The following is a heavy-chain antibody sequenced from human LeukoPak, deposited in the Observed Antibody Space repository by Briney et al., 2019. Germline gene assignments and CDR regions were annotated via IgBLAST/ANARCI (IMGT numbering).Heavy chain of an antibody. J-gene: IGHJ4*02. CDR1: GFTFSSYG. D-gene: IGHD2-8*01. CDR3: AKDQFRDGVVDY. CDR2: IRYDGSNK. V-gene: IGHV3-30*02. Sequence: GGSLRLSCAASGFTFSSYGMHWVRQAPGKGLEWEAFIRYDGSNKYYADSVKGRFTISRDNSKNTLYPQMNSLRAEDTAVYYCAKDQFRDGVVDYWGQGTLVTVSS.